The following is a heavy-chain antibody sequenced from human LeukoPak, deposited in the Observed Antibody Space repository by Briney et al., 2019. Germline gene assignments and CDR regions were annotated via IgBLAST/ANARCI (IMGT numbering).Heavy chain of an antibody. V-gene: IGHV3-48*01. D-gene: IGHD3-3*02. CDR3: AKGTRIFGVVTCDY. J-gene: IGHJ4*02. CDR1: GFTFSSYS. Sequence: PGGSLRLSCAASGFTFSSYSMNWVRQAPGKGLEWVSYISSSSSTIYYADSVKGRFTISRDNAKNSLYLQMNSLRAEDTAVYYCAKGTRIFGVVTCDYWGQGTLVTVSS. CDR2: ISSSSSTI.